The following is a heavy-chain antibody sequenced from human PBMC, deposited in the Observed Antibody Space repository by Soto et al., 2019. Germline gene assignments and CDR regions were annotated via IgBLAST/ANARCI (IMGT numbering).Heavy chain of an antibody. Sequence: SETLSLTCSVAVDSTSSYCWRWVWQTAGKGLQWIGRMYTTGTTNYNPSLQSRVTVSIDTAKRRFSLKLSSVTAANTAVYQGVKENTPEMTRGWFGPWGQGTLVTVSS. V-gene: IGHV4-4*07. CDR1: VDSTSSYC. CDR2: MYTTGTT. J-gene: IGHJ5*02. CDR3: VKENTPEMTRGWFGP.